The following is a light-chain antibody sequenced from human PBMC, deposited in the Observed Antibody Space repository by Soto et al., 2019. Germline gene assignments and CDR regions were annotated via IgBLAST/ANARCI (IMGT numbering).Light chain of an antibody. J-gene: IGKJ1*01. CDR2: GAS. V-gene: IGKV3-20*01. CDR3: QQYGSSGT. Sequence: IVLTQSPCTLALSRGERATLSCRASQSVRNNYLAWYQQKPGQAPRLLNYGASNRATGIPDRFSGSGSGTDFTLTISRLEPEDSAVYYCQQYGSSGTFGQGTKVDIK. CDR1: QSVRNNY.